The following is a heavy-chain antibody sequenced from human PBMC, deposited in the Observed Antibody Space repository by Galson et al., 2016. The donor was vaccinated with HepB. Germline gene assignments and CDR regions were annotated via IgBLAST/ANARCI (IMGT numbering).Heavy chain of an antibody. CDR2: ISPYNGNT. CDR3: ARLAAGTMAGGY. V-gene: IGHV1-18*01. CDR1: GYSFTSYG. D-gene: IGHD6-25*01. Sequence: SVKVSCKASGYSFTSYGFSWVRQAPGQGLEWMGWISPYNGNTNYAQKLQGRVTMTTDTSTNTAYMELRSLRSDDTAVYFCARLAAGTMAGGYWGQGTLVTVSS. J-gene: IGHJ4*02.